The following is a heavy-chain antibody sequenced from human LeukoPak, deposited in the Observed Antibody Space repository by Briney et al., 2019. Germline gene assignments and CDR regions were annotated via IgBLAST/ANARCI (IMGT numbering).Heavy chain of an antibody. CDR1: GYAFTSYG. CDR2: ISAYNGNT. V-gene: IGHV1-18*01. J-gene: IGHJ4*02. Sequence: ASVKVSCKASGYAFTSYGISWGRQAPGQGLEWMGWISAYNGNTNYAQKLHGRVTMTTDTSTSTASMELRSLRSDDTAVYHCARVDGYDPIPSDYWGQGTLVTVSS. CDR3: ARVDGYDPIPSDY. D-gene: IGHD5-12*01.